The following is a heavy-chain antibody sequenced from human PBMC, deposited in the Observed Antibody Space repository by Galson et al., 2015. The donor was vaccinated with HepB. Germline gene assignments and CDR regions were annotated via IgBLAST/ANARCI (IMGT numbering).Heavy chain of an antibody. Sequence: VKVSCKVSGYTFTDHYLHWVQQAPGKGLEWMGLVDPEDGETIYSEKFQGRLTITADTSTDKAYMELSSLSSEDTAVYYCASVRDRYGSGSYYTVLFDSWGQGTLVTVSS. CDR1: GYTFTDHY. CDR2: VDPEDGET. J-gene: IGHJ4*02. D-gene: IGHD3-10*01. V-gene: IGHV1-69-2*01. CDR3: ASVRDRYGSGSYYTVLFDS.